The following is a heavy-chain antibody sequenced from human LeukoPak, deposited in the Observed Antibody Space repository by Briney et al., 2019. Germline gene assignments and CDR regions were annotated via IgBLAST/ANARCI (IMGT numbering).Heavy chain of an antibody. J-gene: IGHJ4*02. D-gene: IGHD2-21*02. V-gene: IGHV3-48*03. CDR1: GFPFNKYE. CDR2: IDAGATST. CDR3: VGGRLLRSTKYFTG. Sequence: GGSLRLSCAASGFPFNKYEMHWVRQAPGKGLEGVTYIDAGATSTNYADSVWARFTLSRDNAQHSVHLQVNSLRDEDTAVYYCVGGRLLRSTKYFTGWGQGALATVSS.